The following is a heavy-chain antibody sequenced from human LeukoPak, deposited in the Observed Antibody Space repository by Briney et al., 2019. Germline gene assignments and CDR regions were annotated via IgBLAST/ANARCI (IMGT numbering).Heavy chain of an antibody. D-gene: IGHD2-8*01. V-gene: IGHV4-39*07. CDR1: GGSISSSSYY. CDR2: IYYSGST. J-gene: IGHJ3*02. Sequence: PSETLSLTCTVSGGSISSSSYYWGWIRQPPGKGLEWIGSIYYSGSTYYNPSLKSRVTISVDTSKNQFSLKLSSVTAADTAVYYCASAFLGCTNGVCSGDAFDIWGQGTMVTVSS. CDR3: ASAFLGCTNGVCSGDAFDI.